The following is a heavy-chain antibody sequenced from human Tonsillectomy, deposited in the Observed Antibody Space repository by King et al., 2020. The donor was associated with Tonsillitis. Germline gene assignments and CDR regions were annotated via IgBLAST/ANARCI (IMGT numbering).Heavy chain of an antibody. CDR1: GASISSGSYY. V-gene: IGHV4-61*02. Sequence: QLQESGPGLVKPSQTLSLTCTVSGASISSGSYYWSWIRQPAGKGLEWLGRLYTSVSTNYNPSLKSRVTISLDTSKNQFSLKLSSVTAADTAVYYCAIGLWSRGDFDCWGQGTLVTVSS. J-gene: IGHJ4*02. CDR3: AIGLWSRGDFDC. D-gene: IGHD3-10*01. CDR2: LYTSVST.